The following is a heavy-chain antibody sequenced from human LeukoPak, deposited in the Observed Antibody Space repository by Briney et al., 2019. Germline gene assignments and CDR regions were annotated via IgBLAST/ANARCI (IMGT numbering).Heavy chain of an antibody. Sequence: ASVKVSCKTSGNTFTGYYMHWVRQAPGQGLEWMGWINPSSGGTYYAQKFEGRVTLTRDTSISTAYMELSRLRSDDTAVYYCARVTVTTEFDYWGQGTLLTVSS. J-gene: IGHJ4*02. D-gene: IGHD4-17*01. CDR2: INPSSGGT. CDR3: ARVTVTTEFDY. CDR1: GNTFTGYY. V-gene: IGHV1-2*02.